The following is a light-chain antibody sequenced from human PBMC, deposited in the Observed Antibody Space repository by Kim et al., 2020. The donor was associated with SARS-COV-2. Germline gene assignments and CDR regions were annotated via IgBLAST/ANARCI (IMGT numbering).Light chain of an antibody. CDR2: GAS. CDR1: QSVSSSY. V-gene: IGKV3-20*01. Sequence: EIVLTQSPGTPSLSSGERATLSCRASQSVSSSYLAWYQQKPGQAPRLLIYGASSRATGIPDRFSGSRSGTDFTLTISRLEPEDFAVYYCQQYGSSLITFGQGARLEIK. CDR3: QQYGSSLIT. J-gene: IGKJ5*01.